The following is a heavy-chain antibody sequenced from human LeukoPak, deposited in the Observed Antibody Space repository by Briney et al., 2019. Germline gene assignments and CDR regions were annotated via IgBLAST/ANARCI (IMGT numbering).Heavy chain of an antibody. Sequence: SETLSLTCTVSGGSISSGSYYWSWIRQPAGKGLEWIGRIYTSGSTNYNPSLKSRVTISVDTSKNQFSLKLSSVTAADTAVYYCARDGYYYGSGSYYMWFDYWGQGTLVTVSS. CDR2: IYTSGST. D-gene: IGHD3-10*01. CDR3: ARDGYYYGSGSYYMWFDY. V-gene: IGHV4-61*02. J-gene: IGHJ4*02. CDR1: GGSISSGSYY.